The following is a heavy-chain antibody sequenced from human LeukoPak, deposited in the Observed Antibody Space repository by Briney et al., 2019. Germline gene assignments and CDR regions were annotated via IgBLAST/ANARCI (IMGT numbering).Heavy chain of an antibody. V-gene: IGHV3-74*01. CDR2: INTDGSST. CDR3: ARDSSPLGYCSGGSCSGTYFDY. J-gene: IGHJ4*02. D-gene: IGHD2-15*01. CDR1: GFTFSSYW. Sequence: GGSLRLSCAASGFTFSSYWMHWVRQAPGKGLVWVSRINTDGSSTSYADSVKGRFTISRDNAKNTLYLQMNSLRAEDTAVYYCARDSSPLGYCSGGSCSGTYFDYWGQGTLVTVSS.